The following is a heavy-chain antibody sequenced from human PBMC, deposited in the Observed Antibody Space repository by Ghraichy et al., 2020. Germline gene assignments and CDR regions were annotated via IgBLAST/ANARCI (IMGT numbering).Heavy chain of an antibody. CDR1: GGSISSYY. CDR3: ARVSDSSGWYETSYYFDY. Sequence: GSLSLTCTVSGGSISSYYWSWIRQPPGKGLEWIGYIYYSGSTNYNPSLKSRVTISVDTSKNQFSLKLSSVTAADTAVYYCARVSDSSGWYETSYYFDYWGQGTLVTVSS. CDR2: IYYSGST. D-gene: IGHD6-19*01. V-gene: IGHV4-59*01. J-gene: IGHJ4*02.